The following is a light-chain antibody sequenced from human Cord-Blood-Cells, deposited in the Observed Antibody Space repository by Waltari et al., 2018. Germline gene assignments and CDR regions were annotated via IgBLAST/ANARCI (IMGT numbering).Light chain of an antibody. CDR3: QSYDSILSGPNWV. V-gene: IGLV1-40*01. J-gene: IGLJ3*02. Sequence: QSVLTQPPSVSGAPGQRVTISCTGSSSTIGAGHDVHWYKQLPGTAPKPLIYGNSNRPSGVPDRFSGSKSGTSASLAITGLQAEDEADYYCQSYDSILSGPNWVFGGGTKLTVL. CDR2: GNS. CDR1: SSTIGAGHD.